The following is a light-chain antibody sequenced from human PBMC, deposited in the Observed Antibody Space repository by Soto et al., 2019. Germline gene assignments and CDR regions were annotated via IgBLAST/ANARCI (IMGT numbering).Light chain of an antibody. CDR2: TAS. Sequence: DTQMTQFPSSLSSSVGDTVTITCRASQSINSHLNWYQQKPGKAPNLLIYTASSLQSGVPSRFSGSGSGTDFTLTISSLQPEDFATYYCQQSYSTPITFGQGTRLEIK. J-gene: IGKJ5*01. CDR3: QQSYSTPIT. V-gene: IGKV1-39*01. CDR1: QSINSH.